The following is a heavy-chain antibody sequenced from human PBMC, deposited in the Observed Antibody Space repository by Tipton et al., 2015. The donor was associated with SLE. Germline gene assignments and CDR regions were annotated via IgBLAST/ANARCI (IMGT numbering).Heavy chain of an antibody. D-gene: IGHD3-16*01. CDR3: ARRGTFPPAFYFDC. CDR1: GYTFTGYY. V-gene: IGHV1-2*02. CDR2: INPNSGAT. Sequence: QVQLVQSGPEVKKPGASVKVSCKASGYTFTGYYIHWVRQAPGQGVEWMGWINPNSGATNYAQKFQGRVTMTRDTSISTTYMELRRLRSDDTAVYYCARRGTFPPAFYFDCWGQGTLVTVSS. J-gene: IGHJ4*02.